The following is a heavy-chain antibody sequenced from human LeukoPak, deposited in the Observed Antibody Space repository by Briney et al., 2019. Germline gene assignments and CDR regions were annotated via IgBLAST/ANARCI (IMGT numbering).Heavy chain of an antibody. V-gene: IGHV3-15*01. CDR3: TTELYSNYGSY. D-gene: IGHD4-11*01. CDR1: GFTFTYAW. CDR2: IKSKTDGGTT. J-gene: IGHJ4*02. Sequence: KTGGSLRLSCAASGFTFTYAWMNWVRQAPGKGLEWVGRIKSKTDGGTTDYAAPVKGRFTISRDDSKNTLYLQMNSLKTEDTAVYYCTTELYSNYGSYWGQGTLVTVSS.